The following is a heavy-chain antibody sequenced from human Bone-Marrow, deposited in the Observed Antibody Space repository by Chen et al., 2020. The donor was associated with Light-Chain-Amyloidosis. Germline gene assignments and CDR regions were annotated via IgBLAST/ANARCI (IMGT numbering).Heavy chain of an antibody. J-gene: IGHJ5*02. D-gene: IGHD5-12*01. CDR1: NGAFGDDY. CDR3: ARYEPHFSDSIISGYTA. Sequence: QVELQQWGAGLLKPSETLSLTCGIHNGAFGDDYWTWIRQPPGKGLQWIAEINHSGSANYNSSLESRTTISVDKSKNQFSLGMIAVTAADTAVYYCARYEPHFSDSIISGYTAWGQGTSVTVSS. CDR2: INHSGSA. V-gene: IGHV4-34*01.